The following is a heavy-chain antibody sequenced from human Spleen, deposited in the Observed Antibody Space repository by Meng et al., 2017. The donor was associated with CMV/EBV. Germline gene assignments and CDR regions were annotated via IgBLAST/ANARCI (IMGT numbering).Heavy chain of an antibody. CDR2: INPSGGHT. Sequence: ASVKVSCKASGYTFTSYFIHWVRQAPGQGLEWMGIINPSGGHTSYAQTFRGRVTMTRDTSTSTVYMELSSLRSEDTALYYCAKAVFYVGPLDSWGQGTLVTVSS. J-gene: IGHJ4*02. V-gene: IGHV1-46*01. CDR3: AKAVFYVGPLDS. D-gene: IGHD3-10*02. CDR1: GYTFTSYF.